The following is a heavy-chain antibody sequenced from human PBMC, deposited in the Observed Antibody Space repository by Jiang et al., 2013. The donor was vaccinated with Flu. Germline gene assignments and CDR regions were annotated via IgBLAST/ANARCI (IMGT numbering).Heavy chain of an antibody. CDR3: ARELATTRDTWFDP. D-gene: IGHD4-17*01. J-gene: IGHJ5*02. Sequence: ETLSLTCTVSGDSISSYYWSWIRQPPGKGLEWIGYIYYSGSINYNPSLKSRVTISVDTSKNQFSLKLSSVTAADTAVYYCARELATTRDTWFDPWGQGTLVTVSS. CDR1: GDSISSYY. CDR2: IYYSGSI. V-gene: IGHV4-59*01.